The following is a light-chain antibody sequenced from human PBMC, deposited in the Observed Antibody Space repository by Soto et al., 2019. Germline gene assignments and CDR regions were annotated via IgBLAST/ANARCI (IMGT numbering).Light chain of an antibody. J-gene: IGKJ4*01. CDR2: DAS. CDR3: QQYGSSPPLT. CDR1: QSVSSY. V-gene: IGKV3-20*01. Sequence: EIVLTQSPATLSLSPGERATLSCMASQSVSSYLAWYQQKPGQGPRLLIYDASNRATGIPDRFSGSGSGTDFTLTISRLEPEDFAVYYCQQYGSSPPLTFGGGTKVDI.